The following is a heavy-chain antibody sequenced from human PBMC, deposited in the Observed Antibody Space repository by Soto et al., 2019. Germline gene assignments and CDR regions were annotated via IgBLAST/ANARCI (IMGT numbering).Heavy chain of an antibody. V-gene: IGHV4-31*03. D-gene: IGHD5-12*01. CDR3: ARTWIGSPFDF. Sequence: SETLSLTCTVSGASVGRDDYYWSWIRQRPGKGLEWIGYIYYSGNTNYNPSLKSRLTISVDTSKNQFSLQLRSVTAADTAVYYCARTWIGSPFDFWGQGSLVTVSS. CDR1: GASVGRDDYY. CDR2: IYYSGNT. J-gene: IGHJ4*02.